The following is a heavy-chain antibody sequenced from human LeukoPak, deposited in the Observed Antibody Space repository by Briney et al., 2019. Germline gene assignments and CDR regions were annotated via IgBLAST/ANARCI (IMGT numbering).Heavy chain of an antibody. CDR3: AREYGDYVWGTNNWFDP. V-gene: IGHV3-23*01. CDR1: GFTFSNYA. J-gene: IGHJ5*02. Sequence: GGSLRLSCAASGFTFSNYAMRWVRQAPGKGLEWVSGISGSGDSTYYADSVKGRFTISRDNSKNTLYLQMNSLRAEDTAVYYCAREYGDYVWGTNNWFDPWGQGTLVTVSS. D-gene: IGHD3-16*01. CDR2: ISGSGDST.